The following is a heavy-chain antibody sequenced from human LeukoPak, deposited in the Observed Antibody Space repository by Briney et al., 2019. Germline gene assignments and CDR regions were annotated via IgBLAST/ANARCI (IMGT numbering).Heavy chain of an antibody. D-gene: IGHD6-13*01. CDR3: ARVRDWAGIAAAYFDY. Sequence: ASVKVSCKASGYTFTGYYMHWVRQAPGQGLEWMGWINTNTGNPTYAQGFTGRFVFSLDTSVSTAYLQISSLKAEDTAVYYCARVRDWAGIAAAYFDYWGQGTLVTVSS. CDR2: INTNTGNP. CDR1: GYTFTGYY. V-gene: IGHV7-4-1*02. J-gene: IGHJ4*02.